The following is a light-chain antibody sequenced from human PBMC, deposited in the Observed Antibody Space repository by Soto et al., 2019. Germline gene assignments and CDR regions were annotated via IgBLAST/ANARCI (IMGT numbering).Light chain of an antibody. Sequence: QSALTQPRSVSGSPGQSVTISCTGTSSDVGDYDFVSWYYQHPGKVPKLIIYDVSERPSGVPDRFSGAKTGNTASLTISGLQAEDEAVYYCCSYAGGHTWVFGGGTQLTVL. J-gene: IGLJ2*01. CDR3: CSYAGGHTWV. V-gene: IGLV2-11*01. CDR1: SSDVGDYDF. CDR2: DVS.